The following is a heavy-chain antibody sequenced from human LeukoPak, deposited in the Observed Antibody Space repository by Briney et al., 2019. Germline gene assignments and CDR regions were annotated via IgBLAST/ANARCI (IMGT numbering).Heavy chain of an antibody. D-gene: IGHD6-6*01. CDR2: IIPIFGTA. J-gene: IGHJ4*02. V-gene: IGHV1-69*13. CDR3: ARIKFLKPVTNLYSSSSSLYYFDY. CDR1: GGTFSSYA. Sequence: GASVKVSCKASGGTFSSYAISWVRQAPGQGLEWMGGIIPIFGTANYAQKFQGRVTITADESTSTAYMELSSLRSEDTAVYYCARIKFLKPVTNLYSSSSSLYYFDYWGQGTLVTVSS.